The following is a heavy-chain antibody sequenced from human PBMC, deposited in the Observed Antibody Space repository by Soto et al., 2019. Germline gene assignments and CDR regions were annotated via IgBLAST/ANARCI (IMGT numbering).Heavy chain of an antibody. CDR3: ARDLWGYCGTDCYPLDV. J-gene: IGHJ6*02. Sequence: PSETLSLTCTVSGGSISTYYWSWIRQPPGKGLEWIGYIYNTGSTVYNPSFKSRVTIPVDTSKNQFSLKLNSVTAADTAVYYCARDLWGYCGTDCYPLDVWGQGTTVTVSS. CDR2: IYNTGST. V-gene: IGHV4-59*01. D-gene: IGHD2-21*02. CDR1: GGSISTYY.